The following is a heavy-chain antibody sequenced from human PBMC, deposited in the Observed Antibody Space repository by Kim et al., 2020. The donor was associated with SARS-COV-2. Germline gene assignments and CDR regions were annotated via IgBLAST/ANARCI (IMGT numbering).Heavy chain of an antibody. V-gene: IGHV3-30-3*01. CDR1: GFTFSSYA. Sequence: GGSLRLSCAASGFTFSSYAMHWVRQAPGKGLEWVAVISYDGSNKYYADSVKGRFTISRDNSKNTLYLQMNSLRAEDTAVYYCAREWGVTFGGARHWGQGTLVTVSS. D-gene: IGHD3-16*01. CDR2: ISYDGSNK. CDR3: AREWGVTFGGARH. J-gene: IGHJ4*02.